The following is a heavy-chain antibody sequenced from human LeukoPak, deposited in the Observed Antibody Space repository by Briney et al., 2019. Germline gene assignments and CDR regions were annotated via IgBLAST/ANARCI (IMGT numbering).Heavy chain of an antibody. V-gene: IGHV3-64*01. D-gene: IGHD3-9*01. J-gene: IGHJ4*02. CDR2: ISSNGGST. CDR3: ARGNYDILTGYPDY. Sequence: PGGPLRLSCAASGFTFSSYAMHWVRQAPGKGLEYVSAISSNGGSTYYANSVKGRFTISRDNSKNTLYLQMGSLRAEDMAVYYCARGNYDILTGYPDYWGQGTLVTVSS. CDR1: GFTFSSYA.